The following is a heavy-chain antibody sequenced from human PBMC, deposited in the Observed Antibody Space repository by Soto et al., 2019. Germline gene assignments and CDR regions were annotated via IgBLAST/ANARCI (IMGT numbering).Heavy chain of an antibody. J-gene: IGHJ4*02. CDR2: ISSSSSYI. CDR1: GFTFSSYS. D-gene: IGHD6-13*01. Sequence: PGASLKISCVASGFTFSSYSMNWVRQAPGKGLEWVSSISSSSSYIYYADSVKGRFTISRDNAKNSLYLQMNSLRAEDTAVYYCARGVVTAAAGDFDYWGQGNLVTI. V-gene: IGHV3-21*01. CDR3: ARGVVTAAAGDFDY.